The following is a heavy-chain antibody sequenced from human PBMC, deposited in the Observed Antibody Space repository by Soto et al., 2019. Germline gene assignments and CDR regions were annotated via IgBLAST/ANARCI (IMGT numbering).Heavy chain of an antibody. V-gene: IGHV4-34*01. CDR3: ARGALRYFDWLWYAFDI. CDR2: INHSGST. CDR1: GGSFSGYY. D-gene: IGHD3-9*01. J-gene: IGHJ3*02. Sequence: SETLSLTCAVYGGSFSGYYWSWIRQPPGKGLEWIGEINHSGSTNYNPSLKSRVAISVDTSKNQFSLKLSSLTAADTAVYYCARGALRYFDWLWYAFDIWGQGTMVTASS.